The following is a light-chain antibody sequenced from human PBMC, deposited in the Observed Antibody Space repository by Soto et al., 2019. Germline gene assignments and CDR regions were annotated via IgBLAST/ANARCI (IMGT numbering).Light chain of an antibody. V-gene: IGKV1-39*01. CDR3: QQSYRSPYT. Sequence: IQMTQSPSSLSASVGDRVTVTCRASQSINIYLNWYQQKPGKAPTLLIYAASNLQSGVPSRFSGGGSRTDFTLTISSLHTEDFATYYCQQSYRSPYTFGQGTKLEIK. CDR1: QSINIY. CDR2: AAS. J-gene: IGKJ2*01.